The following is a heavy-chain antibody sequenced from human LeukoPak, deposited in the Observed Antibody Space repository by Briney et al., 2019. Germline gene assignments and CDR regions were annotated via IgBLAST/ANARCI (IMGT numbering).Heavy chain of an antibody. V-gene: IGHV3-30-3*01. D-gene: IGHD6-13*01. Sequence: GGSLRLSCAASGFTFSSYAMHWVRQAPGKGLEWVAVISYDGSNKYYADSVKGRFTITRDNSKNTLYLQMNSLRAEDTAAYYCARDMAAAGTLGFDPWGQGTLVTVSS. CDR1: GFTFSSYA. CDR3: ARDMAAAGTLGFDP. J-gene: IGHJ5*02. CDR2: ISYDGSNK.